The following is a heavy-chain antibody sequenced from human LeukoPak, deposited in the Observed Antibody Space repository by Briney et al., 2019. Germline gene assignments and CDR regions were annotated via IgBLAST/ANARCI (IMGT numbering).Heavy chain of an antibody. CDR3: ARESYYDFWSGPDY. V-gene: IGHV3-30-3*01. D-gene: IGHD3-3*01. J-gene: IGHJ4*02. CDR1: GFTFSSYA. Sequence: GSLRLSCAASGFTFSSYAMHWVRQAPGKGLEWVAVISYDGSNKYYADSVKGRFTISRDNSKNTLYLQMNSLRAEDTAVYYCARESYYDFWSGPDYWGQGTLVTVSS. CDR2: ISYDGSNK.